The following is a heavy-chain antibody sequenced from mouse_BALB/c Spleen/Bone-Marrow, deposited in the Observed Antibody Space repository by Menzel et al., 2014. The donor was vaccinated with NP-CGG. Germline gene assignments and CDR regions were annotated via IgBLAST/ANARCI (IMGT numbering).Heavy chain of an antibody. CDR2: ISSGGSYT. Sequence: EVQLVESGGGLVKPGGSLKLSCAASGFTFSSYAMSWVRQSPEKRLEWVAEISSGGSYTYYPDTVTGRFTISRDNAKNTLYLEMSSLRSEDTAMYYCARDGNWYFDVWGAGTTVTASS. J-gene: IGHJ1*01. CDR3: ARDGNWYFDV. V-gene: IGHV5-9-4*01. CDR1: GFTFSSYA. D-gene: IGHD1-1*02.